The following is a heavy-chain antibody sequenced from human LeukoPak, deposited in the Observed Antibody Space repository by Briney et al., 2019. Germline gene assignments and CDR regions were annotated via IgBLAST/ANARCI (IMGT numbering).Heavy chain of an antibody. D-gene: IGHD2-2*01. V-gene: IGHV1-2*02. CDR1: GYTFTNYG. J-gene: IGHJ4*02. Sequence: GASVRVSCKTSGYTFTNYGLSWVRQAPGQGLEWMGWINPNSGGTNYAQKFQGRVTMTRDTSISTAYMELSRLRSDDTAVYYCARETNYCSSTSCYLDYWGQGTLVTVSS. CDR2: INPNSGGT. CDR3: ARETNYCSSTSCYLDY.